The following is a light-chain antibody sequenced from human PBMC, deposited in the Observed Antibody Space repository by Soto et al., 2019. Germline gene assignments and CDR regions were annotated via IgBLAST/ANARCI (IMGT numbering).Light chain of an antibody. J-gene: IGKJ2*01. V-gene: IGKV1-5*01. CDR2: AAS. CDR1: QSINSW. CDR3: QQYNSYSMST. Sequence: DIQLTQSPSTLSASVADRVTITCRASQSINSWLAWDQQKPGKAPKLLIYAASSLESGVPSRFSGSGSGTEFTLTISSLQPDDFATYYCQQYNSYSMSTFGQGTKLEIK.